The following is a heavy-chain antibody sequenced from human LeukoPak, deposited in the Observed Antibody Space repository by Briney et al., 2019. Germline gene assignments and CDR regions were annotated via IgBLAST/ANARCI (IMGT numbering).Heavy chain of an antibody. Sequence: GRSLRLSCAVSGFTFSSYGMHWVRQAPGKGLEWVAVIWYNGSNKYYADSVKGRFTISRDSSKNTLDLQLNRVRAEDTAVYYCVRVGYTNYGIDYWGQGTLVTVSS. V-gene: IGHV3-33*01. CDR1: GFTFSSYG. CDR3: VRVGYTNYGIDY. CDR2: IWYNGSNK. D-gene: IGHD4-11*01. J-gene: IGHJ4*02.